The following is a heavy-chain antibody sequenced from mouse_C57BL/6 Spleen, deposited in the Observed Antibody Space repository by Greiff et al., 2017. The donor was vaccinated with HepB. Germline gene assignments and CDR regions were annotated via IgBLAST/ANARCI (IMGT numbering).Heavy chain of an antibody. CDR1: GYTFTDYN. V-gene: IGHV1-22*01. D-gene: IGHD1-1*01. Sequence: EVQLQQSGPELVKPGASVKMSCKASGYTFTDYNMHWVKQSHGKSLEWIGYIKPNNGGTSYNQKFKGKATLTVNKSSSTAYMELRSLTSEDSAVYYYARSIYYYGSADYWGQGTTLTVSS. CDR3: ARSIYYYGSADY. CDR2: IKPNNGGT. J-gene: IGHJ2*01.